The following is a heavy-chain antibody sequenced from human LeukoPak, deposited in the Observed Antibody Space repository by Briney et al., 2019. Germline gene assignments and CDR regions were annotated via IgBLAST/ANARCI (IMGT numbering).Heavy chain of an antibody. Sequence: GGSLRLSCAASGFTFDDYTMHWVRQAPGKGLEWVSLISWDGGSTYYADSVKGRFTISRDNSKNSLYLQMNSLRTEDTALYYCAKDMGFSTSSSSGFDYWGQGTLVNVSS. CDR1: GFTFDDYT. CDR3: AKDMGFSTSSSSGFDY. D-gene: IGHD6-6*01. CDR2: ISWDGGST. V-gene: IGHV3-43*01. J-gene: IGHJ4*02.